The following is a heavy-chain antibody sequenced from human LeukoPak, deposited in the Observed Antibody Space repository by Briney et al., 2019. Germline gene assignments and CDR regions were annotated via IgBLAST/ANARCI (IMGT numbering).Heavy chain of an antibody. V-gene: IGHV3-23*01. J-gene: IGHJ3*01. CDR3: AKRCVRGWSTDAFDF. Sequence: GGSLRLSCAASGFTFSSYAMSWVRQAPGKGREWVSTIRGSDGITYYADSVKGRFTISRGNSKNTLYLQMNSLRAEDTAVYYCAKRCVRGWSTDAFDFWGQGTMVTVSS. CDR2: IRGSDGIT. CDR1: GFTFSSYA. D-gene: IGHD6-19*01.